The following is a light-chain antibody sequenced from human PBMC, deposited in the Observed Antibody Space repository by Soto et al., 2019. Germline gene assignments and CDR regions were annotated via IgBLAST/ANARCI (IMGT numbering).Light chain of an antibody. CDR3: LQHHTYPYT. CDR2: AAS. Sequence: DIQMTQSPSSLSASVGDRVTITCRASQGIGNNLGWFQQKVGRAPKRLIYAASSLEGGVPLRFSGSGSGTEFTLTMSGLQPEDFATYYCLQHHTYPYTFGQGTKLEIK. J-gene: IGKJ2*01. CDR1: QGIGNN. V-gene: IGKV1-17*01.